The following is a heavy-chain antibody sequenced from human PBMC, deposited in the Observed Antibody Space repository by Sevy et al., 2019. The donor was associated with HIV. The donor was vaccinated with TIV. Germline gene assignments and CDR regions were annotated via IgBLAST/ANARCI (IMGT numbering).Heavy chain of an antibody. V-gene: IGHV3-21*01. J-gene: IGHJ3*02. CDR3: ANSPGRSDAFDI. Sequence: GGSLRLSCAVSEFTFSSYSMNWIRQAPGKGLEWVSSISSSNNYMDYADSVKGRFTISRDIAKNSLYLQMNSLRVEDMAVYYCANSPGRSDAFDIWGRGTMVTVSS. CDR2: ISSSNNYM. CDR1: EFTFSSYS.